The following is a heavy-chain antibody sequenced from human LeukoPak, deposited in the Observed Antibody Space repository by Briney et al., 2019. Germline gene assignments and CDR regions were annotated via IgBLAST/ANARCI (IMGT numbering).Heavy chain of an antibody. CDR3: ARYRTTVDYFDY. D-gene: IGHD1-1*01. J-gene: IGHJ4*01. CDR1: GGSFSGYY. CDR2: INHSGST. Sequence: SETLSLTCAVYGGSFSGYYWSWIRQPPGKGLEWIGEINHSGSTNYNPSLKSRVTISVDTSKNQFSLKLSSVTAADTAVYYCARYRTTVDYFDYWGHGTLVTGSS. V-gene: IGHV4-34*01.